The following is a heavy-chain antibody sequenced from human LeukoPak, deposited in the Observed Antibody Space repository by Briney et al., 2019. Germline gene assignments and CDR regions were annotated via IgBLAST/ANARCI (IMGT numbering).Heavy chain of an antibody. CDR1: GGSISSYY. Sequence: SETLSLTCAVSGGSISSYYWSWIRQPPGKGLEWIGYIYYTGGTNYNPSLRSRVTISVDTSKNQFSLKLSSVTAADTAVYYCARLDGYSSSWYVNYWGQGSLVTVSS. CDR2: IYYTGGT. J-gene: IGHJ4*02. V-gene: IGHV4-59*01. D-gene: IGHD6-13*01. CDR3: ARLDGYSSSWYVNY.